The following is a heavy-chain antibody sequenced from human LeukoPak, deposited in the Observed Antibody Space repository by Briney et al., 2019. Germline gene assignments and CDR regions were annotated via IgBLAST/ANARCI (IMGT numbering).Heavy chain of an antibody. J-gene: IGHJ4*02. V-gene: IGHV1-2*06. CDR2: INPNSGGT. CDR1: GYTFTGYY. D-gene: IGHD1-26*01. Sequence: ASVKVSCKASGYTFTGYYMHWVRQAPGQGLEWMGRINPNSGGTNYAQKFQGRVTMTRDTSISTACMELSRLRSDDTAVYYCARESVAQWELKLWGQGTLVTVSS. CDR3: ARESVAQWELKL.